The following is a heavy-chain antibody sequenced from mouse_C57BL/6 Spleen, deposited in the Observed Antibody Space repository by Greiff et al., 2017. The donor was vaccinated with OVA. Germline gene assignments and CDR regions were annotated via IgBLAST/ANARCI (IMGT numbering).Heavy chain of an antibody. V-gene: IGHV1-78*01. CDR3: ARGDGSSSWFAY. CDR2: IYPRDGST. CDR1: GYTFTDHT. Sequence: VKLVESDAELVKPGASVKISCKVSGYTFTDHTIHWMKQRPEQGLEWIGYIYPRDGSTKYNEKFKGKATLTADKSSSTAYMQLNSLTSEDSAVYFCARGDGSSSWFAYWGQGTLVTVSA. D-gene: IGHD1-1*01. J-gene: IGHJ3*01.